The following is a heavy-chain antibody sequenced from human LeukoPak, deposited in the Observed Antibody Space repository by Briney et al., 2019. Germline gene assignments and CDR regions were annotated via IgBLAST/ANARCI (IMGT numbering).Heavy chain of an antibody. CDR2: ISAYNGNT. CDR3: ARGVGYDFWSGYPWFDP. CDR1: GYTFTSYG. V-gene: IGHV1-18*01. Sequence: ASAKVSCKASGYTFTSYGISWVRQAPGQGLEWMGSISAYNGNTNYAQKLQGRVTMTTDTSTSTAYMELRSLRSDDTAVYYCARGVGYDFWSGYPWFDPWGQGTLVTVSS. D-gene: IGHD3-3*01. J-gene: IGHJ5*02.